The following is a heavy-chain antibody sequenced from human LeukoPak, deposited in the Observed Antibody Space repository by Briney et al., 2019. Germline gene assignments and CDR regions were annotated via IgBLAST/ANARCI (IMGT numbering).Heavy chain of an antibody. CDR2: ISGSGGST. CDR1: GFTFSDYY. V-gene: IGHV3-23*01. D-gene: IGHD2-21*02. Sequence: GGSLRLSCAASGFTFSDYYMSWVRQAPGKGLEWVSAISGSGGSTYYADSVKGRFTISRDNSKNTLYLQMNSLRAEDTAVYYCAKIGAYCGGDCYSEFDYWGQGTLVTVSS. CDR3: AKIGAYCGGDCYSEFDY. J-gene: IGHJ4*02.